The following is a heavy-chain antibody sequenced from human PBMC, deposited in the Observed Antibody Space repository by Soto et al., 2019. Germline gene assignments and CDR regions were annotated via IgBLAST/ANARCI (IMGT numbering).Heavy chain of an antibody. Sequence: QVQLVESGGGVVQPGRSLRLSCAASGFTFSSYGMHWVRQAPGKGLEWVAVISYHGNDKYYADSVKGRFTISRDNFKRALCLPMRSLRADVTAIFFSAKVLLHNPVTAGGSWGQGTLVSVSS. CDR3: AKVLLHNPVTAGGS. CDR1: GFTFSSYG. CDR2: ISYHGNDK. J-gene: IGHJ5*02. V-gene: IGHV3-30*18. D-gene: IGHD4-17*01.